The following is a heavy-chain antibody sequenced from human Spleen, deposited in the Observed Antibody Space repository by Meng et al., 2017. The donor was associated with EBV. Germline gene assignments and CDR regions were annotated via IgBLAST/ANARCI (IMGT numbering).Heavy chain of an antibody. V-gene: IGHV4-4*02. J-gene: IGHJ4*02. D-gene: IGHD3-22*01. CDR2: IQHSWTT. Sequence: HHDDSAADLVATSGTPVSTCSGSGAATKSSDWWTCVRQASGKGLDSIGEIQHSWTTNYNPSLDSRVTISIDKSDNQFSLKVTPVTDAETAVYYCARGLGGHYPTMEYWGQGTLVTVSS. CDR1: GAATKSSDW. CDR3: ARGLGGHYPTMEY.